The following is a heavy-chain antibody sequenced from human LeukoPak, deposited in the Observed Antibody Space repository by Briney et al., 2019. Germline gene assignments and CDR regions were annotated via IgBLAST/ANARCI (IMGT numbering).Heavy chain of an antibody. D-gene: IGHD5-24*01. CDR3: ARDIMAGDGYNPVDY. V-gene: IGHV3-30-3*01. CDR1: GFTFSSYA. Sequence: GGSLRLSCAASGFTFSSYAMHWVRQAPGKGLEWVAVISYDGSNKYYADSVKGRLTISRDNSKNTLYLQMNSLRAEDTAVYYCARDIMAGDGYNPVDYWGQGTLVTVSS. J-gene: IGHJ4*02. CDR2: ISYDGSNK.